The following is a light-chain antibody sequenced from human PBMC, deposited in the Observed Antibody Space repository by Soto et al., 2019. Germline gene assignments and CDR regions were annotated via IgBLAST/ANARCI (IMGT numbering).Light chain of an antibody. V-gene: IGLV1-40*01. CDR3: QYYDSSRSGYV. J-gene: IGLJ1*01. Sequence: QSVLTQPPSVSGAPGQRVTISCTGSSSNIGAGYDVHWYQQLPGTAPKLLIYGNSNRPSGVPDRFSGSKSGTSASLAITGLQAEDEADYYCQYYDSSRSGYVFGTGTKVTV. CDR2: GNS. CDR1: SSNIGAGYD.